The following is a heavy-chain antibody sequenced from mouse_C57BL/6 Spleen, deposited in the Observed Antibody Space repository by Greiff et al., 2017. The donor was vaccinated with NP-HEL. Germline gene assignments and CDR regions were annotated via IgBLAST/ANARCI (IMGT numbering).Heavy chain of an antibody. CDR1: GFSFTSYG. CDR2: IWSGGST. CDR3: ATAYYSNYGFLY. D-gene: IGHD2-5*01. J-gene: IGHJ2*01. Sequence: VKLQESGPGLVQPSQSLSITCTVSGFSFTSYGVHWVRQSPGKGLEWLGVIWSGGSTDYNAAFISRLSISKDNSKSQVFFKMNSLQADDTAIYYCATAYYSNYGFLYWGQGTTLTVSS. V-gene: IGHV2-2*01.